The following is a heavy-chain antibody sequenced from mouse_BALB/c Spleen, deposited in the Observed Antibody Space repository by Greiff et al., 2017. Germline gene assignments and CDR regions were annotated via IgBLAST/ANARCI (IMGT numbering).Heavy chain of an antibody. V-gene: IGHV5-17*02. J-gene: IGHJ2*01. Sequence: EVKVVESGGGLVQPGGSRKLSCAASGFTFSSFGMHWVRQAPEKGLEWVAYISSGSSTIYYADKVKGRFTISRDNPKNTLFLQMTSLRSYDTAMYYCARDPLMITTRGPFDYWGQGTTLTVSS. CDR2: ISSGSSTI. CDR1: GFTFSSFG. CDR3: ARDPLMITTRGPFDY. D-gene: IGHD2-4*01.